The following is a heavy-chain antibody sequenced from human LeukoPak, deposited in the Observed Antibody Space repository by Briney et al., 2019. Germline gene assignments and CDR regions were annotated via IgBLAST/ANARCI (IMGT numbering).Heavy chain of an antibody. V-gene: IGHV4-34*01. CDR3: ARVRPWGSSTPGTLGYYMDV. J-gene: IGHJ6*03. Sequence: SETLSLTCAVNGGSFSGYYWSWIRQPPGKGLEWIGEITHGGNTNYNPSLKSRVTISVDTSKNQFSLKLSSVTAADTAVYYCARVRPWGSSTPGTLGYYMDVWGKGTTVTVFS. CDR2: ITHGGNT. D-gene: IGHD3-10*01. CDR1: GGSFSGYY.